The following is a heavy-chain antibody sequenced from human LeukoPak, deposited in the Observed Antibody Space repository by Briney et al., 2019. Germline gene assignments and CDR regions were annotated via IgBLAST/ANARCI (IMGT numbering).Heavy chain of an antibody. J-gene: IGHJ2*01. V-gene: IGHV4-30-4*01. D-gene: IGHD4-17*01. CDR3: ARALVDYGDFDFDL. CDR2: IYYSGST. CDR1: GGSISSGDYY. Sequence: SETLSLTCTVSGGSISSGDYYWSWIRQPPGKGLEWTGYIYYSGSTYYNPSLKSRVTISVDTSKNQFSLKLSSVTAADTAVYYCARALVDYGDFDFDLWGRGTLVTVSS.